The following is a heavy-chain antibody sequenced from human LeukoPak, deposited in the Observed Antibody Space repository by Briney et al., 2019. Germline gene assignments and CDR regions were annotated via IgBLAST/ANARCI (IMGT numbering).Heavy chain of an antibody. V-gene: IGHV4-59*01. CDR1: GGSISSYY. D-gene: IGHD3-10*01. Sequence: SETLSLTCTVSGGSISSYYWNWIRQPPGKGLEWIGYIFYSGSTNYNASLKSRVTISVDTSKNQVALKLSSVTAADTAVYYCARYGSGSYPRAAFDPWGQGTLVTVSS. CDR2: IFYSGST. CDR3: ARYGSGSYPRAAFDP. J-gene: IGHJ5*02.